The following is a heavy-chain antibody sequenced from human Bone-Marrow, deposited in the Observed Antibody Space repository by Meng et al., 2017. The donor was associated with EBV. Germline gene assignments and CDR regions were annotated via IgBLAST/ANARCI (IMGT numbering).Heavy chain of an antibody. CDR1: GGTFSSDA. J-gene: IGHJ4*02. Sequence: QVDVGQSGAEVKKPGSSVKVSCKTSGGTFSSDAISWVRQAPGQGLEWMGGLIPMLGAPNYAQKFQDRVTIIADKSTSIHYMELSSLRSDDTAVYYCASESGRGYTPDYWGRGTLVTVSS. CDR2: LIPMLGAP. CDR3: ASESGRGYTPDY. D-gene: IGHD3-10*01. V-gene: IGHV1-69*06.